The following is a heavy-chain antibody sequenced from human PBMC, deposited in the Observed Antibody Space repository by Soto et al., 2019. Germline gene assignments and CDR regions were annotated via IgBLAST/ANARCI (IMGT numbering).Heavy chain of an antibody. CDR2: LNPDTGNT. D-gene: IGHD3-10*01. V-gene: IGHV1-3*01. CDR1: GFTFSDNL. CDR3: ARDRHSVCPRGNDAFDV. Sequence: QVQLVQSGAELKKPGASVNISCTASGFTFSDNLINWVRQAPGQGLEWMGWLNPDTGNTRYSETFQGRVTITRHSSASIAYLELSDLKNEYTALYFCARDRHSVCPRGNDAFDVWGQGTMITVSS. J-gene: IGHJ3*01.